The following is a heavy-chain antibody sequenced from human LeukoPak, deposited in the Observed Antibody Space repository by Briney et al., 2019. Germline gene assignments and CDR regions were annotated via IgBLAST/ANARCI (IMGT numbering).Heavy chain of an antibody. D-gene: IGHD3-10*01. J-gene: IGHJ4*02. CDR1: GYTFNGHY. CDR3: ARVNHYYGSGSYPGY. CDR2: INPNSGGT. Sequence: ASVKVSCKASGYTFNGHYIHWVRQAPGQGLEWMGWINPNSGGTNYAQKFQGRVTMTRDTSISTAYMELSRLRSDDTAVYYCARVNHYYGSGSYPGYWGQGTLVTVSS. V-gene: IGHV1-2*02.